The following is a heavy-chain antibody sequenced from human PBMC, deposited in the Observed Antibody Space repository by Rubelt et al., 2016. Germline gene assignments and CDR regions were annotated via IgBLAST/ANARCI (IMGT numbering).Heavy chain of an antibody. J-gene: IGHJ6*02. D-gene: IGHD6-13*01. CDR2: IHYRGST. CDR3: ARHSNEYRFGKDV. V-gene: IGHV4-30-4*07. CDR1: GASISSAGFS. Sequence: QVQLQQWGAGLLKPSETLSLTCAVSGASISSAGFSWSWIRQPPEKGLEWIGYIHYRGSTSYNPSLKSRITLSVDTSENQFSRKLNSVTAADTAVYYCARHSNEYRFGKDVWDQGTTVTVSS.